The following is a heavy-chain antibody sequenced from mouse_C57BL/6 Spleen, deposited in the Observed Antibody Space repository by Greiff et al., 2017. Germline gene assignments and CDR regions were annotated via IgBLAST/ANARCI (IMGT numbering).Heavy chain of an antibody. CDR2: INPSTGGT. J-gene: IGHJ3*01. CDR3: ARMSNPFAY. V-gene: IGHV1-42*01. Sequence: EVKLKESGPELVKPGASVKISCKASGYSFTGYYMNWVKQSPEKSLEWIGEINPSTGGTTYNQKFKAKATLTVDKSSSTAYMQLKSLTSEDSAVYYCARMSNPFAYWGQGTLVTVSA. D-gene: IGHD2-5*01. CDR1: GYSFTGYY.